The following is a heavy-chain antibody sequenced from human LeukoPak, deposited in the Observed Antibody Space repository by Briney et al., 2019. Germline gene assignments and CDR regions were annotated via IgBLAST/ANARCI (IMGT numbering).Heavy chain of an antibody. CDR3: ARAHNYYDDSGRFYADSFYYGMDV. Sequence: PGGSLRLSCAASGFAVSSDYMSWVRQAPGKGLDWVSVIYSGGGTYYADSVRGRFTISRDTSENTVFLQMDSLTAEDTAVYYCARAHNYYDDSGRFYADSFYYGMDVWGQGTTVIVSS. V-gene: IGHV3-53*01. D-gene: IGHD3-22*01. J-gene: IGHJ6*02. CDR1: GFAVSSDY. CDR2: IYSGGGT.